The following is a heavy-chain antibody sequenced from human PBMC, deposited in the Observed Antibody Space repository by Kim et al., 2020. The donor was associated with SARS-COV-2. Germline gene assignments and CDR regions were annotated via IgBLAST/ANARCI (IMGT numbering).Heavy chain of an antibody. D-gene: IGHD1-1*01. CDR3: ATGNNWSFDY. J-gene: IGHJ4*02. Sequence: GGSLRLSCAASGLAFSSYWMFWVRQPPGKGLLWVSHIKGDGSATVYADSVKGRFTVSRDNAKNTLYLQLSTLRAEATAVYYCATGNNWSFDYWVPGTLVTVSS. V-gene: IGHV3-74*01. CDR1: GLAFSSYW. CDR2: IKGDGSAT.